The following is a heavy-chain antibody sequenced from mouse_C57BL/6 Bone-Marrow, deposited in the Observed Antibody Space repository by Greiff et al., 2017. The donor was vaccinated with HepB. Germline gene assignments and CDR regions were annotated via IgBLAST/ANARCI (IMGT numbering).Heavy chain of an antibody. J-gene: IGHJ1*03. V-gene: IGHV1-5*01. CDR1: GYTFTSYW. CDR2: IYPGNSDT. D-gene: IGHD1-1*01. CDR3: TKDYYGSSRWYFDV. Sequence: SGTVLARPGASVKMSCKTSGYTFTSYWMHWVKQRPGQGLEWIGAIYPGNSDTSYNQKFKGKAKLTAVTSASTAYMELSSLTNEDSAVYYCTKDYYGSSRWYFDVWGTGTSVTVSS.